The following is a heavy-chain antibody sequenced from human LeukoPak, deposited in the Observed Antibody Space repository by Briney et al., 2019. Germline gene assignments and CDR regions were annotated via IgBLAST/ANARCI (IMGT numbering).Heavy chain of an antibody. Sequence: SQTLSLTCTVSGGSISSGDYYWSWIRQPPGKGLEWIGYIHYSGSTYYNPSLKSRVTISVDTSKNQFSLKLSSVTAADTAVYYCARTTHYDFWSGPNAEYFQHWGQGTLVTVSS. CDR1: GGSISSGDYY. CDR3: ARTTHYDFWSGPNAEYFQH. D-gene: IGHD3-3*01. CDR2: IHYSGST. J-gene: IGHJ1*01. V-gene: IGHV4-30-4*08.